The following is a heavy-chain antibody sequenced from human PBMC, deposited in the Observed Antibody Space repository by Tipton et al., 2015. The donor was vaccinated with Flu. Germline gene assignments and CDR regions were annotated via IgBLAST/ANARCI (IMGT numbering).Heavy chain of an antibody. CDR3: ARDRRARTAAGGVD. J-gene: IGHJ4*02. D-gene: IGHD4-23*01. CDR2: IYHSGST. V-gene: IGHV4-4*02. CDR1: GGSISSSNW. Sequence: SLRLSCAVSGGSISSSNWWSWVRQPPGKGLEWIGEIYHSGSTNYNPSLKSRVTISVDKSKNQFSLKLSPVTAADTAVYYCARDRRARTAAGGVDWGQGTLVTVSS.